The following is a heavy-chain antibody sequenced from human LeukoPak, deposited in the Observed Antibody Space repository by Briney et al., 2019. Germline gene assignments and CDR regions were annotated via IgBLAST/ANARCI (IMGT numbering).Heavy chain of an antibody. D-gene: IGHD3-22*01. V-gene: IGHV3-30*18. CDR3: AKDRLPTMIVVVIDY. Sequence: GRSLRLSCAASGFTFSSYGMHWVCQAPGKGLEWVAVISYDGSNKYYADSVKGRFTISRDNSKNTLYLQMNSLRAEDTAVYYCAKDRLPTMIVVVIDYWGQGTLVTVSS. J-gene: IGHJ4*02. CDR1: GFTFSSYG. CDR2: ISYDGSNK.